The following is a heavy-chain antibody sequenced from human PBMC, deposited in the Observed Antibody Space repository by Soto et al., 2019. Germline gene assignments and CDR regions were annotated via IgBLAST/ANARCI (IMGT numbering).Heavy chain of an antibody. CDR1: GGTLSSYT. J-gene: IGHJ4*02. CDR3: VREEYYYGSGAVFDY. D-gene: IGHD3-10*01. CDR2: TIPILGIA. V-gene: IGHV1-69*08. Sequence: QVQLVQSGAEVKKPGSSVKVSCKASGGTLSSYTISWVRQAPGQGLEWMGRTIPILGIANDAQKFQGRVTITAAKSTSTAYMELSSLRSEYTAVYYCVREEYYYGSGAVFDYWGQGTLVTVSS.